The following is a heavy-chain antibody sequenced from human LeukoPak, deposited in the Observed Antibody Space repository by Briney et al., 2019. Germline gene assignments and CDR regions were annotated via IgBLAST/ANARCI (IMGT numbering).Heavy chain of an antibody. J-gene: IGHJ4*02. CDR3: AKAAIVVVTASNLDY. Sequence: GGSLRLSCAASGFTFSSYSMNWVRQAPGKGLEWVSYISSSSSTIYYADSVKGRFTISRDNAKNSLYLQMISLRAEDTAVYYCAKAAIVVVTASNLDYWGQGTLVTVSS. D-gene: IGHD2-21*02. V-gene: IGHV3-48*01. CDR2: ISSSSSTI. CDR1: GFTFSSYS.